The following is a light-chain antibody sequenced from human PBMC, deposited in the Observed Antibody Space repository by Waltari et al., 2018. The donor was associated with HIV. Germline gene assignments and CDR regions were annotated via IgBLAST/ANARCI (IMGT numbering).Light chain of an antibody. CDR3: GADHGSGSNWV. J-gene: IGLJ2*01. CDR2: VGTGGIVG. V-gene: IGLV9-49*01. CDR1: SGHSNYK. Sequence: QPVLTQPPSASASLGASVTLTCTLSSGHSNYKVDWYQQRQGKGPRFVMRVGTGGIVGSKGDGIPDRFSVLGSGLNRYLTINNIQEEDESDYYCGADHGSGSNWVFGGGTKLTVL.